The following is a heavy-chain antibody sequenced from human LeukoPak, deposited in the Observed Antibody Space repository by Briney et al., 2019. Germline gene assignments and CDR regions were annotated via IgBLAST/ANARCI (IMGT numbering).Heavy chain of an antibody. CDR2: ITWTRDNI. J-gene: IGHJ6*02. Sequence: GGSLRLSCTVSGFTFDDYAMHWVRHTPGKGLEWVAGITWTRDNIGYGDSVKGRFTISRDNDKNVLYLQMNSLRPEDTALYYFAKDLSSAITSALVLDVWGQGTTV. CDR3: AKDLSSAITSALVLDV. D-gene: IGHD3-22*01. V-gene: IGHV3-9*01. CDR1: GFTFDDYA.